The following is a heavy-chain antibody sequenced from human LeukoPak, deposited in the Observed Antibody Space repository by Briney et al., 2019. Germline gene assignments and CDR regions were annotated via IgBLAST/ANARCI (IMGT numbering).Heavy chain of an antibody. CDR2: ISRNSGSI. CDR1: GFTFDDYA. CDR3: AKAGGAYYYYYMDV. V-gene: IGHV3-9*01. J-gene: IGHJ6*03. D-gene: IGHD3-10*01. Sequence: GGSLRLSCAASGFTFDDYAMHWVRHAPGKGLEWVSGISRNSGSIGYADSVKGRFTISRDNAKNSLYLQMNSLTAEGTALYYCAKAGGAYYYYYMDVWGKGTTVTISS.